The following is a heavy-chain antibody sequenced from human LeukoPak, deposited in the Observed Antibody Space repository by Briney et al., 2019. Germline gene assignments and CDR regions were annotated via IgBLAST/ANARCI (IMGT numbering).Heavy chain of an antibody. V-gene: IGHV4-34*01. D-gene: IGHD3-22*01. CDR2: TSHSGST. CDR1: GESFSDYY. Sequence: SETLSLTCAVYGESFSDYYWSWLRQPPGKGLEWIGETSHSGSTNYNPYLKSRVTISVGTSKKQFSLRLTSVTAADTTVYYCGREWMIVAGGTLDYGGKETLDTVFS. J-gene: IGHJ4*02. CDR3: GREWMIVAGGTLDY.